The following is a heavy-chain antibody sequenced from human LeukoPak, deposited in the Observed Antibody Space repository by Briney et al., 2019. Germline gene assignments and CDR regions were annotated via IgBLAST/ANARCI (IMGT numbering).Heavy chain of an antibody. CDR1: GGSISSGDSY. CDR2: IYQTGST. V-gene: IGHV4-30-2*01. CDR3: ARSVNYDFWSGYLPHFDY. J-gene: IGHJ4*02. Sequence: SETLSLTCTVSGGSISSGDSYWSWIRQPPVKGLEWIGYIYQTGSTDYNPSLKSRVTISVDTSKNQFSLKLSSVTAADTAVYYCARSVNYDFWSGYLPHFDYWGQGTLVTVSS. D-gene: IGHD3-3*01.